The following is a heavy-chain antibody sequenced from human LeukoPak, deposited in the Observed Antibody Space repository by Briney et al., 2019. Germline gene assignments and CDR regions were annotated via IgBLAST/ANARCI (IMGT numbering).Heavy chain of an antibody. D-gene: IGHD3-10*01. J-gene: IGHJ3*02. Sequence: PGGSLRLSCAASGITVSSNYMSWVRQAPGKGLEWVSVIYSGGSTYYADSVKGRFTISRDNSKNTLYLQMNSLRAEDTAVYYCAREVTMVRGVGAFDIWGQGTMVTVSS. CDR1: GITVSSNY. CDR2: IYSGGST. V-gene: IGHV3-53*01. CDR3: AREVTMVRGVGAFDI.